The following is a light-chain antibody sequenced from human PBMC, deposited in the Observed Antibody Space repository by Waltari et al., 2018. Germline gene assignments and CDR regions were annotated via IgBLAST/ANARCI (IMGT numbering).Light chain of an antibody. CDR2: EGS. CDR1: SSDVGRYHL. V-gene: IGLV2-23*01. Sequence: QSALTQPASASGYPGQSITISCTGTSSDVGRYHLVSWYQQHPGKAPKLMIYEGSKRPSGVSNRFSGSKSGNTASLTISGLQAEDEADYYCCSYAGSSTLFGGGTKLTVL. J-gene: IGLJ3*02. CDR3: CSYAGSSTL.